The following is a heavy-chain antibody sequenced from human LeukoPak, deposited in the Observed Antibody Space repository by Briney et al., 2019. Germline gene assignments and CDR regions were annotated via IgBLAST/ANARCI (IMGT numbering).Heavy chain of an antibody. D-gene: IGHD3-10*01. CDR1: GYTFTSYH. V-gene: IGHV1-8*01. CDR3: ARPSGGWYYCYMDV. J-gene: IGHJ6*03. CDR2: MNPNSGDT. Sequence: ASVKVSCKASGYTFTSYHINWVRQATGQGLEWMGWMNPNSGDTGYAQKFQGRVTMTRNTSISTAYMELSSLRSEDTAVYYCARPSGGWYYCYMDVWGKGTTVTVSS.